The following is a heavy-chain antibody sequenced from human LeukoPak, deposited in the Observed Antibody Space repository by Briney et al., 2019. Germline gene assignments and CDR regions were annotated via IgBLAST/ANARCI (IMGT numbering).Heavy chain of an antibody. J-gene: IGHJ5*02. CDR1: GGSINSDSYQ. D-gene: IGHD1-26*01. CDR2: SYTSGST. V-gene: IGHV4-61*02. Sequence: SETLSVTCTVSGGSINSDSYQWSWIRQPAGKGMEWIGRSYTSGSTNYNPSLKNRATISVDTSKNQFSLKLTSVTAADTAVYYYARGRGGTYYWYDPWGQGTLVTVSS. CDR3: ARGRGGTYYWYDP.